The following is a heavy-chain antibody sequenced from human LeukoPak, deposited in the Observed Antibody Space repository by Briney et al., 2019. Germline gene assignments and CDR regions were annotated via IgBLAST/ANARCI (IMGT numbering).Heavy chain of an antibody. CDR3: AKDESRDTKPTGY. CDR1: GFTFDDYA. CDR2: ISWDGGST. D-gene: IGHD6-13*01. Sequence: GGSLRLSCAASGFTFDDYAMHWVRQAPGKGLEWVSLISWDGGSTYYADSVKGRFIISRDNSKNSLYLQMNSLRAEDTALYYCAKDESRDTKPTGYWGQGTLVTVSS. V-gene: IGHV3-43D*03. J-gene: IGHJ4*02.